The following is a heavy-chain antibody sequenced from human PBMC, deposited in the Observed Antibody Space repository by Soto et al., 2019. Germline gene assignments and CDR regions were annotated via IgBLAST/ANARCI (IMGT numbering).Heavy chain of an antibody. V-gene: IGHV3-30-3*01. CDR2: ISYDGSNK. D-gene: IGHD1-1*01. J-gene: IGHJ6*01. Sequence: QVQLVESGGGVVQPGRSLRLSCAASGFTFSSYAMHWVRQAPGKGLEWVAVISYDGSNKYYADSVKGRFTISRDNSKNTLYLQMNSLRAEDTAVYYCARDRLRYNWKDVPYSGDGMDVWGPGTRVTVSS. CDR1: GFTFSSYA. CDR3: ARDRLRYNWKDVPYSGDGMDV.